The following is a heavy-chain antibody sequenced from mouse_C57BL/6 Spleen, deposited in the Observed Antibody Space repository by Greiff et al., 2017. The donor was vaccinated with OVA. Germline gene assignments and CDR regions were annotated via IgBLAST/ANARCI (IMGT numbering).Heavy chain of an antibody. CDR3: ASDDYGSRNY. CDR2: SYPGDGDT. V-gene: IGHV1-82*01. J-gene: IGHJ2*01. CDR1: GYAFSSSW. D-gene: IGHD1-1*01. Sequence: QVQLQQSGPELVKPGASVKISCKASGYAFSSSWMNWVKQRPGKGLEWIGRSYPGDGDTNYNGKFKGKATLTADKSSSTAYMQLSSLTSEDSAVYFCASDDYGSRNYWGQGTTLTVSS.